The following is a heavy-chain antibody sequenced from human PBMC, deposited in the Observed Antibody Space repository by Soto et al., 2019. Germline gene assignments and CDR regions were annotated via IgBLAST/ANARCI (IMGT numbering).Heavy chain of an antibody. D-gene: IGHD3-22*01. V-gene: IGHV3-30*18. CDR1: GFTSSSYG. Sequence: GGSLRLSCAASGFTSSSYGMHWVRQAPGKGLEWVAVISYDGSNKYYADSVKGRFTISRDNSKNTLYLQMNSLRAEDTAVYYCAKALAYYYDSSGYDYYGMDVWGQGTTVTVSS. CDR2: ISYDGSNK. J-gene: IGHJ6*02. CDR3: AKALAYYYDSSGYDYYGMDV.